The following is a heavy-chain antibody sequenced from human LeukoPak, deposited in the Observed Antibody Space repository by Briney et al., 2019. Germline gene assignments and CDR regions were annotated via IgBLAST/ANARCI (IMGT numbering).Heavy chain of an antibody. J-gene: IGHJ4*02. D-gene: IGHD3-3*01. CDR3: ARERGYDSWSGSRVLFEY. CDR2: ISYDGSNK. Sequence: GGSLRLSCAASGFTFSSYAMHWVRQAPGKGLEWVALISYDGSNKYYADSVKGRFTISRDNAKNSLYLEMNSLRAEDTAVYYCARERGYDSWSGSRVLFEYWGQGTLVTVSS. CDR1: GFTFSSYA. V-gene: IGHV3-30*04.